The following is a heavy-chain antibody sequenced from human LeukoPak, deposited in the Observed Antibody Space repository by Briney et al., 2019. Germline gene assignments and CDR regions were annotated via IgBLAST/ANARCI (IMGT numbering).Heavy chain of an antibody. CDR2: ISGGGDPT. J-gene: IGHJ4*02. CDR1: GFTFNNCV. V-gene: IGHV3-23*01. Sequence: GGSLRLSCTASGFTFNNCVMSWVRQAPGKGLEWVSAISGGGDPTYYADSVKGRFTISRDKSKNTLYLQMNSLRAEDTAVYYCAKDPRGGYSGSWYFDYWGQGTLVTVSS. D-gene: IGHD1-26*01. CDR3: AKDPRGGYSGSWYFDY.